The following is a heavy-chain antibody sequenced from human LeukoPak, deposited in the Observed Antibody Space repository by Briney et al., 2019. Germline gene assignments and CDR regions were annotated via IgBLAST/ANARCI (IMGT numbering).Heavy chain of an antibody. Sequence: SETLSLTCTVSGGSISSGGYYWSWIRQPPGKGLEWIGYIYHSGSTYYNPSLKSRVTISVDRSKNQPSLKLSSVTAADTAVYYCARDWMGAVDYWGQGTLVTVSS. CDR3: ARDWMGAVDY. CDR2: IYHSGST. V-gene: IGHV4-30-2*01. CDR1: GGSISSGGYY. J-gene: IGHJ4*02. D-gene: IGHD1-26*01.